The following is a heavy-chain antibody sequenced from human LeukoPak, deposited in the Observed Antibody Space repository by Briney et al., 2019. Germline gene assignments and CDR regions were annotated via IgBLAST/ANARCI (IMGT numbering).Heavy chain of an antibody. J-gene: IGHJ6*03. D-gene: IGHD6-6*01. Sequence: TSETLSLTCTVSGGSISSYYWSWIRQPPGKGLEWIGYIYYSGSTNYNPSLKSRVTISVDTSKNQFYLKLSSVTAADTAVYYCARDTYSSSHYYYYYYMDVWGKGTTVTVSS. CDR3: ARDTYSSSHYYYYYYMDV. V-gene: IGHV4-59*01. CDR1: GGSISSYY. CDR2: IYYSGST.